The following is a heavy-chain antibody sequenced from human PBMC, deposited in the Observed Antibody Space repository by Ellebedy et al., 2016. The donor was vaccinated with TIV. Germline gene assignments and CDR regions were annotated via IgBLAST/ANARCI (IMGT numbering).Heavy chain of an antibody. CDR3: ARGGGTTMSGSYWFLDL. CDR1: GDSLSGYY. D-gene: IGHD1-1*01. J-gene: IGHJ2*01. V-gene: IGHV4-34*01. Sequence: SETLSLTCAVYGDSLSGYYWSWIRRSPGKGLEWIGEINRSGSPNYNPSLESRVTISGDTSKSSFSLKLNSVTAADTAVYYCARGGGTTMSGSYWFLDLWGRGTLVTVSS. CDR2: INRSGSP.